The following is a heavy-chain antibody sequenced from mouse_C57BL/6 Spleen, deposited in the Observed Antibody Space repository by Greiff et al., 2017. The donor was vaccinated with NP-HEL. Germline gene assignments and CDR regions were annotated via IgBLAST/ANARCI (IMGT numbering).Heavy chain of an antibody. CDR1: GFSLTSYA. CDR2: IWTGGGT. CDR3: ARETDGYPYWYFDV. J-gene: IGHJ1*03. Sequence: QVQLKESGPGLVAPSQSLSITCTASGFSLTSYAISWVRQPPGKGLEWLGVIWTGGGTNYNSALKSSLSISKDNSKSQVFLKMNSLQTDDTARYDCARETDGYPYWYFDVWGTGTTVTVSS. D-gene: IGHD2-3*01. V-gene: IGHV2-9-1*01.